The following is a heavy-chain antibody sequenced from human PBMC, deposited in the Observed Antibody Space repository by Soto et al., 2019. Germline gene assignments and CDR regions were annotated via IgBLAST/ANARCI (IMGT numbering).Heavy chain of an antibody. CDR2: ISAYNGNT. J-gene: IGHJ6*02. CDR3: ARDPSYYGMDV. Sequence: VASVKVSCKASGYTFTSYGISWVRQAPGQGLEWMGWISAYNGNTNYAQKLQGRVTMTTDTSASTAYMELSSLRSEDTAVYYCARDPSYYGMDVWGQGTTVTVSS. V-gene: IGHV1-18*01. CDR1: GYTFTSYG.